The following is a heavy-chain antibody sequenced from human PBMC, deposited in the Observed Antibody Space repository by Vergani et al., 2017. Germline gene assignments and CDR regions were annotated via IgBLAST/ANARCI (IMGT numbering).Heavy chain of an antibody. Sequence: EVQLVESGGGLVQPGRSLRLSSAASGFTFDDYAMHWVRQAPGKGLEWVSGISWNSGSIGYADSVKGRFTISRDNAKNSLYLQMNSLRAEDTALYYCAKGYCSSTSCYLDPWGQGTLVTVSS. CDR2: ISWNSGSI. J-gene: IGHJ5*02. CDR3: AKGYCSSTSCYLDP. CDR1: GFTFDDYA. D-gene: IGHD2-2*01. V-gene: IGHV3-9*01.